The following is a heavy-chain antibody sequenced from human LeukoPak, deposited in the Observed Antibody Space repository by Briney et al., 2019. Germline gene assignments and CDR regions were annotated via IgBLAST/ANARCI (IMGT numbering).Heavy chain of an antibody. V-gene: IGHV3-48*01. CDR1: GFTFRSYS. J-gene: IGHJ5*02. Sequence: GGSLRLSCAASGFTFRSYSITWVRQAPGKGLEWVSYISSHSGSSTYYADSVKGRFTISRDNAKNSLYLQMNSLRAEDTAVYYCARGAGGGNNWFDPWGQGTLVAVSS. CDR3: ARGAGGGNNWFDP. CDR2: ISSHSGSST. D-gene: IGHD2-15*01.